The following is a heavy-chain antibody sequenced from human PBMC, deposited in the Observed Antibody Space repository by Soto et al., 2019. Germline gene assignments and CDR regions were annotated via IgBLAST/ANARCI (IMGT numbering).Heavy chain of an antibody. D-gene: IGHD2-2*03. CDR3: ARAGYCSSTSCRDY. J-gene: IGHJ4*02. V-gene: IGHV4-34*01. Sequence: PSETLSLTCAVYGGSFSGYYWSWIRQPPGKGLEWIGEINHSGSTNYNPSLKSRVTISVDTSKNQFSLKLSSVTAADTAVYYCARAGYCSSTSCRDYWGQGTLVTVSS. CDR1: GGSFSGYY. CDR2: INHSGST.